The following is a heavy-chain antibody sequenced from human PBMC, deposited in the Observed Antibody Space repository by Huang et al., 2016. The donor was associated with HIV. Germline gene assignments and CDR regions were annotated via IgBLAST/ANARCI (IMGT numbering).Heavy chain of an antibody. D-gene: IGHD3-10*01. CDR2: IYYSGST. J-gene: IGHJ4*02. Sequence: QLQLQESGPGLVKPSETLSLTCTVSGGSIRSDNYYWGWIRQPPGKGLEWIGRIYYSGSTYYNPSLKSRVTITVDTSKNQFSLKMRSVTAADTAVYYCARLPGSITMIRGVITDPYWGQGTLVTVSS. V-gene: IGHV4-39*01. CDR3: ARLPGSITMIRGVITDPY. CDR1: GGSIRSDNYY.